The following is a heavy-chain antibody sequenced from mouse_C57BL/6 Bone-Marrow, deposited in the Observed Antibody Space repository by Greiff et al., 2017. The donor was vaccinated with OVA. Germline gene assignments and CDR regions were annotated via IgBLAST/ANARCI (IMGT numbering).Heavy chain of an antibody. J-gene: IGHJ1*03. CDR2: INYDGSST. CDR1: GFTFSDYY. D-gene: IGHD3-3*01. Sequence: DVQLVESEGGLVQPGSSMKLSCTASGFTFSDYYMAWVRQVPEKGLEWVANINYDGSSTYYLDSLKSRFFISRDKAKNMLKLQRSKLKAEDTATYYGARGGWDWYFDVWGTGTTVTVSS. V-gene: IGHV5-16*01. CDR3: ARGGWDWYFDV.